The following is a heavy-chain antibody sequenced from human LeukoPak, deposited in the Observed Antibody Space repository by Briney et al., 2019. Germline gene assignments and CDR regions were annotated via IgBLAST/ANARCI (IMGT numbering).Heavy chain of an antibody. CDR1: GFTFSSYA. Sequence: GGSLRLSCAASGFTFSSYAMSWVRQAPGKGLEWVSAISGSGGSTYYADSVNGRFTISRDNAKNSLYLQMNSLRAEDTAVYYCARDPHRGGDYDYWGQGTLVTVSS. V-gene: IGHV3-23*01. CDR3: ARDPHRGGDYDY. D-gene: IGHD4-17*01. CDR2: ISGSGGST. J-gene: IGHJ4*02.